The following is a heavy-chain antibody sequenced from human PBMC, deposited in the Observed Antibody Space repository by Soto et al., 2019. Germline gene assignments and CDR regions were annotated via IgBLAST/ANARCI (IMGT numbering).Heavy chain of an antibody. Sequence: GGSLRLSCAASGFTFSSYGMHWVRQAPGKGLEWVAVISYDGSNKYYADSVKGRFTISRDNSKNTLYLQMNSLRAEDTAVYYCAKDRSGWSTGFDYWGQGTLVTAPQ. CDR1: GFTFSSYG. CDR3: AKDRSGWSTGFDY. CDR2: ISYDGSNK. J-gene: IGHJ4*02. D-gene: IGHD6-19*01. V-gene: IGHV3-30*18.